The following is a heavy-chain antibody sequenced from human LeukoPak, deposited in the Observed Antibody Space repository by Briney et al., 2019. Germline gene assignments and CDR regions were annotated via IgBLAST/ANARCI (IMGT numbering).Heavy chain of an antibody. CDR3: ARDLWRELLRPGAFDI. J-gene: IGHJ3*02. Sequence: ASVKVSCKASGYTFTSYGISWVRQAPGQGLEWMGWISAYNGNTNYAQKLQGRVTMTTDTSTSTAYMELRSLRSDDTAVYYCARDLWRELLRPGAFDIWGQGTMVTVSS. CDR2: ISAYNGNT. V-gene: IGHV1-18*01. CDR1: GYTFTSYG. D-gene: IGHD1-26*01.